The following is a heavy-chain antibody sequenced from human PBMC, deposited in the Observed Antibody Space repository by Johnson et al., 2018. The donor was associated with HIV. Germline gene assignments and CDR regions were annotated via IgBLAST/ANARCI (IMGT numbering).Heavy chain of an antibody. CDR2: ISYDGSNK. V-gene: IGHV3-30*04. CDR1: GFPFSTYA. J-gene: IGHJ3*02. Sequence: QVQLVESGGGLIQPGGSLRLSCVASGFPFSTYAIHWVRQAPGKGLEWVAVISYDGSNKYYADSVKGRFTISRDNSKNTLYLQMNSLRAEDTAVYYCAKDKDAFDIWGQGTMVTVSS. CDR3: AKDKDAFDI.